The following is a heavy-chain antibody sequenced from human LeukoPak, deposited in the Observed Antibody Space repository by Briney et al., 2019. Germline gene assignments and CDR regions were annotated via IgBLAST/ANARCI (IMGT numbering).Heavy chain of an antibody. V-gene: IGHV3-7*01. D-gene: IGHD6-6*01. CDR3: ARDKGISYLSSFDY. CDR2: INEEGSAK. Sequence: PGGSLRLSCAASGFTFSSFWMTWVRQAPGKGLEWVANINEEGSAKYYVDSVEGRFTISRDNAKNSLYLQMNSLRAADTAVYYCARDKGISYLSSFDYWGQGTLVTVSS. CDR1: GFTFSSFW. J-gene: IGHJ4*02.